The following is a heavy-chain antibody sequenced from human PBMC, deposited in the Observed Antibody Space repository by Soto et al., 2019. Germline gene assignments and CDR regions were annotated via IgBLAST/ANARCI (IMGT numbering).Heavy chain of an antibody. CDR1: GYTFTSYG. CDR3: AGALGGGTTGYYYMDV. J-gene: IGHJ6*03. Sequence: GASVKVSCKASGYTFTSYGISWVRQAPGQGLEWMGWISAYNGNTNYAQKLQGRVTMTTDTSTSTAYMELRSLRSDDTAVYYCAGALGGGTTGYYYMDVWGKGTTVTVSS. V-gene: IGHV1-18*01. CDR2: ISAYNGNT. D-gene: IGHD3-16*01.